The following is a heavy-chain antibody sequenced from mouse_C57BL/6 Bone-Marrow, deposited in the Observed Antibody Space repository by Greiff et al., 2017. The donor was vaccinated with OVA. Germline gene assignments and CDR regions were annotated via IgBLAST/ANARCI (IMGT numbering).Heavy chain of an antibody. CDR1: GFSLSTFGMG. CDR3: ARIALLLRFYYYAMDY. CDR2: IWWDDDK. J-gene: IGHJ4*01. V-gene: IGHV8-8*01. Sequence: QVTLKVSGPGILQPSQTLSLTCSFSGFSLSTFGMGVGWIRQPSGKGLEWLAHIWWDDDKYYNPALKSRLTISKDTSKNQVFLKIANVDTADTATYYCARIALLLRFYYYAMDYWGQGTSVTVSS. D-gene: IGHD1-1*01.